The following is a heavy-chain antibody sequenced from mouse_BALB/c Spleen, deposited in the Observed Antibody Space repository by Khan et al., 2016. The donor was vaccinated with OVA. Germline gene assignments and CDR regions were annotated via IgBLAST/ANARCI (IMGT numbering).Heavy chain of an antibody. CDR1: GFNIKDTY. D-gene: IGHD1-2*01. CDR2: IDPEFGNT. CDR3: TRTEIHYYGSYAMDY. V-gene: IGHV14-3*02. J-gene: IGHJ4*01. Sequence: VQLQQSGAELVKPGASVKLSCTASGFNIKDTYIHWVKQRPEQGLEWIGRIDPEFGNTKYDPKFQDKATIIADTSSNTAYLHLSSRTSEDTAVYFCTRTEIHYYGSYAMDYWGQGTSVTVSS.